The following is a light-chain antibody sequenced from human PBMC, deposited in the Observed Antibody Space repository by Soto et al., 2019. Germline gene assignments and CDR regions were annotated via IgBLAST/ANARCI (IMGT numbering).Light chain of an antibody. Sequence: QSVLTQPASVSGSPGQSITISCTGTSSDVGGYGYVSWYQQHPGKAPKLMIYGVNNRPSGVSYRFSGSKSGNTASLTISGLQAEDEADYYCSSYTGSTTYVFGTGTKVTVL. J-gene: IGLJ1*01. V-gene: IGLV2-14*01. CDR3: SSYTGSTTYV. CDR2: GVN. CDR1: SSDVGGYGY.